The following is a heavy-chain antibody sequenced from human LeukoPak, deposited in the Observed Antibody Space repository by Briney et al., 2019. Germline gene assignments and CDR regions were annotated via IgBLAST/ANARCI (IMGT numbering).Heavy chain of an antibody. CDR3: AKDLTGD. V-gene: IGHV3-33*06. CDR2: IWYDGKNK. J-gene: IGHJ4*02. Sequence: GGSLRLSCAASGFTFSSYGMHWVRQAPGKGLEWVAVIWYDGKNKYYADSVKGRFTISRDNSKNTLYLQMDSLRAEDTAMYYCAKDLTGDWGEGPLVTVSS. CDR1: GFTFSSYG. D-gene: IGHD7-27*01.